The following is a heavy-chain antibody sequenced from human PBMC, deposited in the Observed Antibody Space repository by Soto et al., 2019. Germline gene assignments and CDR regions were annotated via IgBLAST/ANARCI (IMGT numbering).Heavy chain of an antibody. V-gene: IGHV1-18*01. D-gene: IGHD3-16*02. CDR3: ARVIDLGELSLNNDY. Sequence: QVPLVQSGAEVKKPGASVKVSCKASGYTFTSYGISWVRQAPGQGLEWMGWISAYNGNTNYAQKLQGRVTMTTDTSTSTAYMELRSLRSDDTAVYYCARVIDLGELSLNNDYWGQGTLVTVSS. CDR1: GYTFTSYG. J-gene: IGHJ4*02. CDR2: ISAYNGNT.